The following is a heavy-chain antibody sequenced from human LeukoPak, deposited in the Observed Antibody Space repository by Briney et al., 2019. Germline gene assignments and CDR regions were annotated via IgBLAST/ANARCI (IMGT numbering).Heavy chain of an antibody. Sequence: GGSLRLSCAASGFTFSSYEMNWVRQAPGKGLEWVSYISSSGSTIYYADSVKGRFTISRDNAKNSLYLQMNSLRAEDTAVYSCARAQLPYYDSSAYHGGLDYWGRGTLVTVSS. CDR3: ARAQLPYYDSSAYHGGLDY. D-gene: IGHD3-22*01. V-gene: IGHV3-48*03. CDR1: GFTFSSYE. J-gene: IGHJ4*02. CDR2: ISSSGSTI.